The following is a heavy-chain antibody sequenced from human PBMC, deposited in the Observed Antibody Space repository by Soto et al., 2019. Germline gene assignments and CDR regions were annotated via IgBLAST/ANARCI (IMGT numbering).Heavy chain of an antibody. D-gene: IGHD4-4*01. CDR2: MNPNSGNT. Sequence: VASVKVSCKASGYTFTSYDINWVRQATGQGLEWMGWMNPNSGNTGYAQKFQGRVTMTRNTSISTAYMELSSLRSEDTAVYYCARGVGVYSNYVRGWYWFDPWGQGTLVTVSS. J-gene: IGHJ5*02. V-gene: IGHV1-8*01. CDR1: GYTFTSYD. CDR3: ARGVGVYSNYVRGWYWFDP.